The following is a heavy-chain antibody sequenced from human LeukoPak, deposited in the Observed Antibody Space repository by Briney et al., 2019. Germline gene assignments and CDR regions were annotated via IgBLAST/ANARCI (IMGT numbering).Heavy chain of an antibody. D-gene: IGHD1-1*01. CDR2: ISGSGGST. CDR3: AKGYSSGDY. V-gene: IGHV3-23*01. Sequence: PGGSLRLSCAASGSTFSNYAMSWVRQAPGKGLEWVSTISGSGGSTYYADSVKGRFTISRDNSKNTLYLQMNSLRAEDTAVYYCAKGYSSGDYWGQGTLVTVSS. CDR1: GSTFSNYA. J-gene: IGHJ4*02.